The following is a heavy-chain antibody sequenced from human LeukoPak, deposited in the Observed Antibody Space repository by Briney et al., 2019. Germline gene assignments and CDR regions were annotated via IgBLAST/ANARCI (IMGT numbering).Heavy chain of an antibody. D-gene: IGHD3-10*01. CDR1: GFTFSTYT. CDR2: VSTSSIYI. Sequence: AGGSLRLSCAASGFTFSTYTMNWVRQAPGKGLEWVSSVSTSSIYIYYADSLKGRFTISRDNAKNSLYLQMSSPRAEDTAMYYCARSLWFGDSNLDYWGQGTLVTVSS. V-gene: IGHV3-21*01. J-gene: IGHJ4*02. CDR3: ARSLWFGDSNLDY.